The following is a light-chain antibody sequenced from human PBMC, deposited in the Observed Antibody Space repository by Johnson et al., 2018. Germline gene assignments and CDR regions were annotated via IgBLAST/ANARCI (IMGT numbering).Light chain of an antibody. J-gene: IGLJ1*01. Sequence: QSVLTQPPSVSAAPGQKVTISCSGISSNIGNNYVSWYQQLPGTAPKLLIYENNKRPSGIPDRFSGSKSGTSATLGSTGLQTGDEADYYCGTWDSSLSAGNVFGTGTKVTVL. CDR2: ENN. V-gene: IGLV1-51*02. CDR1: SSNIGNNY. CDR3: GTWDSSLSAGNV.